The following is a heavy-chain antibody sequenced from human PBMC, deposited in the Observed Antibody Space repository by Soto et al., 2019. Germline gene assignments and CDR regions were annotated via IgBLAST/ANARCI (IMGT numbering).Heavy chain of an antibody. V-gene: IGHV3-23*01. J-gene: IGHJ4*02. CDR2: ISGSAGST. D-gene: IGHD2-2*01. CDR3: AMGGYAIGPSDY. Sequence: VQLLESGGGLVQPGGSLRLSCAASGFTFSSYAMSWVRQAPGKGLEWVSAISGSAGSTYYADSVKGRFTISRDNSKNTLYLQMNSLRAEDTAVYYCAMGGYAIGPSDYWGQGTLVTVSS. CDR1: GFTFSSYA.